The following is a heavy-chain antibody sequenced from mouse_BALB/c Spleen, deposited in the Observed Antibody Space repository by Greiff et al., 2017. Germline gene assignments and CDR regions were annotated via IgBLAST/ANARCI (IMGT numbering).Heavy chain of an antibody. Sequence: QVQLQQSGPELVKPGASVRISCKASGYTFTSYYIHWVKQRPGQGLEWIGWIYPGNVNTKYNEKFKGKATLTADKSSSTAYMQLSSLTSGDSAVYFCARGGRYYFDYWGQGTTLTVSS. CDR1: GYTFTSYY. CDR3: ARGGRYYFDY. J-gene: IGHJ2*01. V-gene: IGHV1S56*01. CDR2: IYPGNVNT.